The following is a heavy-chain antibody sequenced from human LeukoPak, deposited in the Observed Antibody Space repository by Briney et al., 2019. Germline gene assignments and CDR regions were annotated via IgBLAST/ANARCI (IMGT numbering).Heavy chain of an antibody. V-gene: IGHV3-7*01. CDR1: GIIITSYW. Sequence: PGGSLRLSCAASGIIITSYWMSWVRQTPGKGLEWVANIKQDGSEKNYVDSVKGRFTISRDNAKNSLYLQMNSLRAEDTAVYYCARDSYGSGSYPYWGQGTLVTVSS. CDR2: IKQDGSEK. J-gene: IGHJ4*02. D-gene: IGHD3-10*01. CDR3: ARDSYGSGSYPY.